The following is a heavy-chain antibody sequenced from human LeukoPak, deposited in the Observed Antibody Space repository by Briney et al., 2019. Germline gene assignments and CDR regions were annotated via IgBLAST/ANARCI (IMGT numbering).Heavy chain of an antibody. CDR2: INHGGST. J-gene: IGHJ3*02. CDR1: GGSFSGYY. V-gene: IGHV4-34*01. CDR3: ARDSSGWLNDAFDI. Sequence: SETLSLTCAVYGGSFSGYYWSWIRQPPGKGLEWIGEINHGGSTNYNPSLKSRVTISLDTSKNQFSLKLSSVTAADTAVYYCARDSSGWLNDAFDIWGQGTMVTVSS. D-gene: IGHD6-19*01.